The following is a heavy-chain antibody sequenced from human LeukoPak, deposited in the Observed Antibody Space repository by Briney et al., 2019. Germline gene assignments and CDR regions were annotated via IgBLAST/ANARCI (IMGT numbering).Heavy chain of an antibody. Sequence: ASVKVSCKASGYTFINYDIRWVRQAPGQGLEWMGWISAYNGNINYAQKFQGRVTMTTDTSTSTAYMELRSLRSDDTAVYFCAREVTHHVYYGMDVWGQGTTVTVSS. J-gene: IGHJ6*02. CDR1: GYTFINYD. CDR2: ISAYNGNI. D-gene: IGHD4-11*01. V-gene: IGHV1-18*01. CDR3: AREVTHHVYYGMDV.